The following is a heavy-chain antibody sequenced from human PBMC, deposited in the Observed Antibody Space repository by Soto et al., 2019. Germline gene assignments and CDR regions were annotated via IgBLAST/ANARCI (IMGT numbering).Heavy chain of an antibody. Sequence: QVQLVQSGAEVKKPGSSVKVSCKASGGTFSSYAISWVRQAPGQGLAWMGGIIPIFGTANYAQKFQGRVTITADESTSTAYMELSSLRSEDTAVYYCAREDYYGSGSYAQGDYWGQGTLVTVSS. CDR3: AREDYYGSGSYAQGDY. J-gene: IGHJ4*02. CDR1: GGTFSSYA. CDR2: IIPIFGTA. V-gene: IGHV1-69*01. D-gene: IGHD3-10*01.